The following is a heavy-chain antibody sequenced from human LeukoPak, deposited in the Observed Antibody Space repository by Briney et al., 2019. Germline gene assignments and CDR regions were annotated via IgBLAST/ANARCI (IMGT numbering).Heavy chain of an antibody. CDR2: ISSSSSTI. D-gene: IGHD3-22*01. CDR1: GFTFSSYS. J-gene: IGHJ4*02. CDR3: ARSVLNYYDSSGHFDY. Sequence: GGSLRLSCAASGFTFSSYSMNWVRQAPGKGLEWVSYISSSSSTIYYADSVKGRFTISRDNAKNSLYLQMNSLRAEDTAVYYCARSVLNYYDSSGHFDYWGQGTLVTVSS. V-gene: IGHV3-48*01.